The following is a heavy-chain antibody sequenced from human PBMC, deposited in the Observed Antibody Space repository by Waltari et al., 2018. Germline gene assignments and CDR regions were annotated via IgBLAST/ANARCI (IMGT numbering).Heavy chain of an antibody. CDR3: ARDPDHRNYDILTGYYGYYYYGMDV. V-gene: IGHV1-18*04. CDR2: ISAYNGNT. CDR1: GYTFTSYG. D-gene: IGHD3-9*01. J-gene: IGHJ6*02. Sequence: QVQLVQSGAEVKKPGASVKVSCKASGYTFTSYGISWVRQAPGQGLEWMGWISAYNGNTNYAQKRQVSVPMTTDTSQSTAYMELRSLRSDETAVYYCARDPDHRNYDILTGYYGYYYYGMDVWCQGTTVTVSS.